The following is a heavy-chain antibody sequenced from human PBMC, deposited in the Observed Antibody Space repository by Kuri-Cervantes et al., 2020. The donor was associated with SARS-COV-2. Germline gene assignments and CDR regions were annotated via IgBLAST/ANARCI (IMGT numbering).Heavy chain of an antibody. D-gene: IGHD3-22*01. Sequence: SETLSLTCTVSGGSISSHYWSRIRQPPGMGLEWNGYVYSSGSTNYSPSLKSRCTMSVETSKTQFSLKLTSVTAADTAVYYCTRAGYDNSGYYYSFDFWGQGTLVTVSS. CDR2: VYSSGST. CDR3: TRAGYDNSGYYYSFDF. V-gene: IGHV4-59*11. CDR1: GGSISSHY. J-gene: IGHJ4*02.